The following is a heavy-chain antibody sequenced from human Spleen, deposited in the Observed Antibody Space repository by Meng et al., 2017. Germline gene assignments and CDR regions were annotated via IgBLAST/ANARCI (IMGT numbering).Heavy chain of an antibody. J-gene: IGHJ4*01. Sequence: SETLSLTCTVSGGPISSSSYYWGWIRQPPGKGLEWIGSIYYSGSTYYNPSLKSLVTISVDTSKNQFSLKLSSVTAADTAVYYCARARITMVRGVIILDYFDYWGQGTLVTVSS. D-gene: IGHD3-10*01. V-gene: IGHV4-39*07. CDR1: GGPISSSSYY. CDR3: ARARITMVRGVIILDYFDY. CDR2: IYYSGST.